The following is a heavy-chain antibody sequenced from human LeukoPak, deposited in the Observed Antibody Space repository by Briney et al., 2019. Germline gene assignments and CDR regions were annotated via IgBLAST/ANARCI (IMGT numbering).Heavy chain of an antibody. V-gene: IGHV4-39*01. CDR1: SGSISNGGYY. CDR2: IYYSGTS. J-gene: IGHJ5*02. Sequence: SETLSLTCTVSSGSISNGGYYWVWIRQPPGKGLEWIGSIYYSGTSYYNPSLTSRVTISVDTSKNQFSLKLSSVTAADTAVYYCARHKGAVAGTKNWFDPWGQGTLVTVSS. CDR3: ARHKGAVAGTKNWFDP. D-gene: IGHD6-19*01.